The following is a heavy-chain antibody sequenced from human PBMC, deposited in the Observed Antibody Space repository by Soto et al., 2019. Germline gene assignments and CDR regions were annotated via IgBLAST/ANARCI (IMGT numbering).Heavy chain of an antibody. CDR3: AKDPIVVVPPRRFDY. CDR2: ISGSGGST. V-gene: IGHV3-23*01. CDR1: GFTFSSYA. Sequence: EVQLLESGGGLVQPGGSLRLSCAASGFTFSSYAMSWVRQAPGKGLEWVSAISGSGGSTYYADYVKGRFTISRDNSKNTLYLQMNSLRAEDTGVYYCAKDPIVVVPPRRFDYWGQGTLVTVSS. J-gene: IGHJ4*02. D-gene: IGHD3-22*01.